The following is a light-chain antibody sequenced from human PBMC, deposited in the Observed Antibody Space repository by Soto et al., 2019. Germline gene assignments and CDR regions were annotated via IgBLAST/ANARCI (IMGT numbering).Light chain of an antibody. V-gene: IGLV2-14*01. Sequence: QSALTQPASVSGSPGQSITISCTGTTSDVGGYNYVSWYQQHPGKAPKLMIYGVSIRPSGASDRFSGSKSGNTASLTISGLQAEDEADYYCSSYTSSRTYVFGTGTKVNVL. CDR3: SSYTSSRTYV. J-gene: IGLJ1*01. CDR2: GVS. CDR1: TSDVGGYNY.